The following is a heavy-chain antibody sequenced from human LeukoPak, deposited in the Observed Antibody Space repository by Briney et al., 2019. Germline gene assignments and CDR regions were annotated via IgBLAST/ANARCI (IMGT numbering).Heavy chain of an antibody. CDR1: GFTFSSRW. J-gene: IGHJ4*02. V-gene: IGHV3-7*01. D-gene: IGHD2-21*01. CDR3: ARDYSLNY. Sequence: QPGGSLRLSCSGSGFTFSSRWMSWVRQAPGKGVEWVANIREDGTEKHYVDSVKGRFSISRDNVKNLLYLQINSLRVEDTAVYYCARDYSLNYWGQGTLVSVSS. CDR2: IREDGTEK.